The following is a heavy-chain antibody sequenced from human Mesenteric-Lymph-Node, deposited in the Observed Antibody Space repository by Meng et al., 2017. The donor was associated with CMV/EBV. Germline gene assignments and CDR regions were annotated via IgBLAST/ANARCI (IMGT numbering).Heavy chain of an antibody. CDR3: ARDGKYYDSSGYYSFFDY. CDR2: IYYSGST. CDR1: SIGSGGYY. D-gene: IGHD3-22*01. J-gene: IGHJ4*02. Sequence: SIGSGGYYWSWIRQHPGKGLEWIGYIYYSGSTYYNPSLKSRVTISVDTSKNQFSLKLSSVTAADTAVYYCARDGKYYDSSGYYSFFDYWGQGTLVTVSS. V-gene: IGHV4-31*02.